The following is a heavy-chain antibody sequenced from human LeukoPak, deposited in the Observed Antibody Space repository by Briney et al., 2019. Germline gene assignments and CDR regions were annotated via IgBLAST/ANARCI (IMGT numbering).Heavy chain of an antibody. V-gene: IGHV4-34*01. CDR1: GGSFSVYY. J-gene: IGHJ4*02. Sequence: SETLSLPCVVYGGSFSVYYWSWIRQPPGKGLEWIGEVNDSGSTNYNPSLKSRVTLSVDTSKNQFSLKLSSVTAADTAVYYCARGRGIAAAIDYWGQGTLVTVSS. D-gene: IGHD6-13*01. CDR2: VNDSGST. CDR3: ARGRGIAAAIDY.